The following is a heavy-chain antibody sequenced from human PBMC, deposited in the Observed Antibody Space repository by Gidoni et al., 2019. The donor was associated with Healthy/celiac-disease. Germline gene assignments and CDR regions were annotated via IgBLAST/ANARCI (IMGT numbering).Heavy chain of an antibody. CDR1: GGTFSSYA. D-gene: IGHD6-13*01. Sequence: HVQLVQSGAAVKKPGSSVKVSCQSSGGTFSSYAISWVRQAHGQGLEWMGGIIPIFGTANYAQKFQGRVTITADETTSTAYMELSSLRSEDTAVYYCARYSSSWYEHYYYGMDVWGQGTTVTVSS. J-gene: IGHJ6*02. CDR2: IIPIFGTA. V-gene: IGHV1-69*01. CDR3: ARYSSSWYEHYYYGMDV.